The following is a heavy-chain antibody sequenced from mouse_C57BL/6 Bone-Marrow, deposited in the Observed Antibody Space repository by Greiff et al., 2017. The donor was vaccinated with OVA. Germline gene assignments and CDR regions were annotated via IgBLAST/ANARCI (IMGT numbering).Heavy chain of an antibody. CDR1: GYTFTSYW. CDR3: ARASGGWLPVAY. Sequence: QVQLQQSGTVLARPGASVKMSCKASGYTFTSYWMHWVKQRPGRGLEWIGRIDPNSGGTKYNEKFKSKATLTVDKHSSTAYMQLSSLTTEDSAVYYCARASGGWLPVAYWGQGTLVTVSA. D-gene: IGHD2-3*01. V-gene: IGHV1-72*01. CDR2: IDPNSGGT. J-gene: IGHJ3*01.